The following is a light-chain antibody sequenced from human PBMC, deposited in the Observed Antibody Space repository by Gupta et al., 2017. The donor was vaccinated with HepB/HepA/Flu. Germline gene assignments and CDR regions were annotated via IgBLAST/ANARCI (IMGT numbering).Light chain of an antibody. Sequence: QSALTQPRSVSGSPGQSVTISCTGTGSDVGRFNFVSWYQQHPGKAPKLMIYGVTERPSGVPDRFSGSKSGNTASLTISGLQAEDEAHYYCCSYADSPYVFGTGTKVTGL. CDR2: GVT. CDR1: GSDVGRFNF. CDR3: CSYADSPYV. J-gene: IGLJ1*01. V-gene: IGLV2-11*01.